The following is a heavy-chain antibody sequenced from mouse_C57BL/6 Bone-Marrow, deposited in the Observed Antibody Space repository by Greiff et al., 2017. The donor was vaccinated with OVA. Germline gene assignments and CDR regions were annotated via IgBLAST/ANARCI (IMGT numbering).Heavy chain of an antibody. Sequence: VQLQQSDAELVKPGASVKISCKVSGYTFTDHTIHWMKQRPEQGLEWIGYIYPRDGSTKYNEKFKGKATLTADKSSSTAYMQLNSLTSEDSAVYCCARSAIYYYGSTNPFAYWGQGTLVTVSA. CDR2: IYPRDGST. CDR1: GYTFTDHT. V-gene: IGHV1-78*01. D-gene: IGHD1-1*01. J-gene: IGHJ3*01. CDR3: ARSAIYYYGSTNPFAY.